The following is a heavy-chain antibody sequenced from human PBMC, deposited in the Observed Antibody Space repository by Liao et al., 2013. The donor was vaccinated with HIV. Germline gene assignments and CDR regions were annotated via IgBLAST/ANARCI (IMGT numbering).Heavy chain of an antibody. J-gene: IGHJ4*02. V-gene: IGHV4-4*07. CDR1: GGSMNYYY. Sequence: QVQLQESGPGLVKPSETLSLTCTVSGGSMNYYYWSWIRQPAGRGPQWIGRISSTGSTLYKPSLNSRVTMSIDTSKNQFSLKLSSVTAADTAVYYCARDENRGSEYWGQGTLVTVSS. CDR3: ARDENRGSEY. CDR2: ISSTGST. D-gene: IGHD3-16*01.